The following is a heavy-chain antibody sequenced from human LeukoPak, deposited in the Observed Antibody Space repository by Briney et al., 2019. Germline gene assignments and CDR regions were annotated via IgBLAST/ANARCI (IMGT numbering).Heavy chain of an antibody. CDR3: ARDREMATLGFDY. D-gene: IGHD5-24*01. V-gene: IGHV3-30-3*01. CDR1: GFTFSSYA. Sequence: GGSLGLSCAASGFTFSSYAMHWVRQAPGKGLEWVAVISYDGSNKYYADSVKGRFTISRDNSKNTLYLQMNSLRAEDTAVYYCARDREMATLGFDYWGQGTLVTVSS. J-gene: IGHJ4*02. CDR2: ISYDGSNK.